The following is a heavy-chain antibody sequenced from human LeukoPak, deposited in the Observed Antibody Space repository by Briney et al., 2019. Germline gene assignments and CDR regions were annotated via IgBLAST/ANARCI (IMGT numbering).Heavy chain of an antibody. J-gene: IGHJ6*04. CDR1: GFTFSNYE. Sequence: GGSLRLSCAASGFTFSNYEMHWVRQAPGKGLEWIPYISSGGGAKYYADSVKGRFTISRDIVNSSLFLQVNSLRAEDTAVYYCARGTYGSGTYGRYGMDVWGKGTTVTVSS. CDR2: ISSGGGAK. V-gene: IGHV3-48*03. CDR3: ARGTYGSGTYGRYGMDV. D-gene: IGHD3-10*01.